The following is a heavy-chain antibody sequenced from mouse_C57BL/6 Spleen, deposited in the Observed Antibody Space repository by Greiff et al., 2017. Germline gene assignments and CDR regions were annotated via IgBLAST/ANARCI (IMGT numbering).Heavy chain of an antibody. V-gene: IGHV1-64*01. CDR1: GYTFTSYW. Sequence: QVQLQQPGAELVKPGASVKLSCKASGYTFTSYWMHWVKQRPGQGLEWIGMIQPNSGSTNYNEKFKSKATLTVDKSSSTAYMQLSSLTSEDSAVYYCAREGDGYPYYYAMDYWGQGTSVTVSS. J-gene: IGHJ4*01. D-gene: IGHD2-3*01. CDR3: AREGDGYPYYYAMDY. CDR2: IQPNSGST.